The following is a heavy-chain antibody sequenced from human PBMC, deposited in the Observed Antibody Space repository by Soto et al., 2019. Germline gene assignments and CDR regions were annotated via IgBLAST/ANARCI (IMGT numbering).Heavy chain of an antibody. Sequence: SETLSLTCTVSGGSISSYYWSWIRQPPGKGLEWIGYIYYSGSTNYNPSLKSRVNISVDTSKNQFSLKLSSVTAADTAVYYCERWKYDFWIGGILNNWFDPWGQGTLVTVSS. CDR2: IYYSGST. V-gene: IGHV4-59*01. CDR3: ERWKYDFWIGGILNNWFDP. CDR1: GGSISSYY. J-gene: IGHJ5*02. D-gene: IGHD3-3*01.